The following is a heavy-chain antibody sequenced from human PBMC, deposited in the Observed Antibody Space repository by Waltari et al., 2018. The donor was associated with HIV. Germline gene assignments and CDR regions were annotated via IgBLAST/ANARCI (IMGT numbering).Heavy chain of an antibody. Sequence: QLQLQESGPGLVKPSETLSLTCPVSGGSIPSSSYHWGWILQPPGKGLEWIGNIYYSGSAYYNSSLNSRVTISVDMSKNQFSLKLNSVTAADTAVYYCARDRYYYARTGSPDYWGQGTLVTVSS. J-gene: IGHJ4*02. CDR1: GGSIPSSSYH. V-gene: IGHV4-39*02. D-gene: IGHD3-22*01. CDR3: ARDRYYYARTGSPDY. CDR2: IYYSGSA.